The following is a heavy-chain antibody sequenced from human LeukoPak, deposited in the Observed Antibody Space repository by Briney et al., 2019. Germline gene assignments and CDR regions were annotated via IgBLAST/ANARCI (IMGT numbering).Heavy chain of an antibody. CDR3: ARDWEVGRYQLLPAARYGMDV. D-gene: IGHD2-2*01. CDR2: IYTSGST. V-gene: IGHV4-4*07. Sequence: PSETLSLTCTVSGGSISSYYWSWIRQPAGKGLEWIGRIYTSGSTNYNPSLKSRVTMSVDTSKNQFSLKLSSVTAADTAVYYCARDWEVGRYQLLPAARYGMDVWGQGTTVTVSS. CDR1: GGSISSYY. J-gene: IGHJ6*02.